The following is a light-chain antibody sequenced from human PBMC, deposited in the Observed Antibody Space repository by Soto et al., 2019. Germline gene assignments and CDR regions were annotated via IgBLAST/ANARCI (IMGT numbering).Light chain of an antibody. J-gene: IGKJ1*01. CDR3: HQYGSSGT. Sequence: IGLTQSAGTLSLSPGERATLSCRASQSVSNNYLAWYQQKPGQAPRLLIYGASNRATGIPDRFSGSGSGTDFTLTISRLEPEDFAVYYCHQYGSSGTSGQGTKVAIK. CDR2: GAS. V-gene: IGKV3-20*01. CDR1: QSVSNNY.